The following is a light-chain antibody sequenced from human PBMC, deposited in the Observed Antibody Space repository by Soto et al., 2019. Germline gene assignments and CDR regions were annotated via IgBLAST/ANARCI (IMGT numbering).Light chain of an antibody. V-gene: IGLV2-14*01. J-gene: IGLJ1*01. Sequence: QSALTQPASVSGSPGQSITISCTGSSSDIGGYNYVSWYQQHPGRAPKLMIYEVTNRPSGVSHRFSGSKSGNTASLTISGLHAEDEADYYCTSYTSSSSLYVFXTGTKV. CDR3: TSYTSSSSLYV. CDR2: EVT. CDR1: SSDIGGYNY.